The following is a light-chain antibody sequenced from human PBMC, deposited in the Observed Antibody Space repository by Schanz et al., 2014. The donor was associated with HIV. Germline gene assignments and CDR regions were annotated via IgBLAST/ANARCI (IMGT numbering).Light chain of an antibody. V-gene: IGLV2-14*03. CDR3: SSLTTSDTVV. CDR1: NNDIGSYTY. J-gene: IGLJ2*01. CDR2: GVF. Sequence: QSALTQPASVSGSPGQSITVSCTGSNNDIGSYTYVAWYQQYPGKAPKLVVYGVFDRPSGVSNRFSGSKSGNTASLTISGLQAEDEADYYCSSLTTSDTVVFGGGTKLTVL.